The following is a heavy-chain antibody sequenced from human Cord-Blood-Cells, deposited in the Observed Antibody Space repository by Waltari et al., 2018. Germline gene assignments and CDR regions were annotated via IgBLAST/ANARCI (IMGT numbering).Heavy chain of an antibody. J-gene: IGHJ4*02. D-gene: IGHD3-10*01. CDR1: GFTFSNAW. V-gene: IGHV3-15*01. CDR3: TTDGSLWFRDY. CDR2: IKSEADGGTT. Sequence: EVQLVESGGGLVKPGGSLRLSCAASGFTFSNAWMSWVRQAPGTGLGWVGRIKSEADGGTTDYAATVTGRFTISRDDSKNTLCLQMNSLKSENTAVDYCTTDGSLWFRDYWGQGTLVTVSS.